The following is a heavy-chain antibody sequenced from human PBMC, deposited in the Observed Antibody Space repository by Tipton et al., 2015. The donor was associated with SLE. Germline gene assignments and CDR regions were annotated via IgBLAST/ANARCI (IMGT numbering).Heavy chain of an antibody. D-gene: IGHD3-22*01. CDR3: ARVGYSDGPEGWFDP. Sequence: TLSLTCSVSGGSITSLYWGWIRQPPGKGLELIGYMYHSGTPSYNPSLKSRVTISVDTSKNQVSLKLSSVIAADTAIYYCARVGYSDGPEGWFDPWGQGALVTVSS. J-gene: IGHJ5*02. CDR1: GGSITSLY. CDR2: MYHSGTP. V-gene: IGHV4-59*11.